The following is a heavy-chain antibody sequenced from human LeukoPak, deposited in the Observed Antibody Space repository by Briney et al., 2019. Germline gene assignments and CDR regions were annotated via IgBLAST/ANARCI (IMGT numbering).Heavy chain of an antibody. V-gene: IGHV1-8*01. Sequence: ASVKVSCKASGYTFTSYDINWVRQATGQGLERMGWMNPNSGNTGYAQKFQGRVTMTRNTSISTAYMELSSLRSEDTAVYYCARLGYSGSYSTSSSHLDLWGRGTLVTVSS. CDR3: ARLGYSGSYSTSSSHLDL. D-gene: IGHD1-26*01. CDR1: GYTFTSYD. CDR2: MNPNSGNT. J-gene: IGHJ2*01.